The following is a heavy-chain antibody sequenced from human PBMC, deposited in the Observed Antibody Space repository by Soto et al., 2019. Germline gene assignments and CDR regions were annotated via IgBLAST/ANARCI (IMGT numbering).Heavy chain of an antibody. J-gene: IGHJ3*02. CDR3: ARAHYDILTGYPTHAFDI. D-gene: IGHD3-9*01. V-gene: IGHV4-30-4*01. CDR2: IYYTGRT. CDR1: GVSVSSGDYY. Sequence: KTSETLSLTCTVSGVSVSSGDYYWSWIRQPPGKGLEWIGYIYYTGRTYYNPSLKSRVIISVDTSKNQFSLKLSSVTAAEKAVYYCARAHYDILTGYPTHAFDIWGQGTMVTVSS.